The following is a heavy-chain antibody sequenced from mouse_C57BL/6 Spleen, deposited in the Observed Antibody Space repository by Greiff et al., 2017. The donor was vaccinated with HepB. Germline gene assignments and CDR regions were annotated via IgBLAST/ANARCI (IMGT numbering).Heavy chain of an antibody. V-gene: IGHV5-6*01. Sequence: EVQVVESGGDLVKPGGSLKLSCAASGFTFSSYGMSWVRQTPDKRLEWVATISSGGSYTYYPDSVKGRFTISRDNAKNTLYLQMSSLKSEDTAMYYCARHDTTAGFAYWGQGTLVTVSA. D-gene: IGHD1-1*01. J-gene: IGHJ3*01. CDR1: GFTFSSYG. CDR2: ISSGGSYT. CDR3: ARHDTTAGFAY.